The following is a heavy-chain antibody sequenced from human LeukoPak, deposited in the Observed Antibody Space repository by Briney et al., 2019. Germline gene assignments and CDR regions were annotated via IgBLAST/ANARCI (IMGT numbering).Heavy chain of an antibody. D-gene: IGHD6-19*01. CDR3: AKHKKRAVAASYYFDY. J-gene: IGHJ4*02. Sequence: GGSLRLSCAASGFTFSSYAMSWVRQAPGKGLEWVSAISGSGGSTYYADSVKGRFTISRDNSKNTLYLQTNSLRAEDTAVYYCAKHKKRAVAASYYFDYWGQGTLVTVSS. CDR2: ISGSGGST. V-gene: IGHV3-23*01. CDR1: GFTFSSYA.